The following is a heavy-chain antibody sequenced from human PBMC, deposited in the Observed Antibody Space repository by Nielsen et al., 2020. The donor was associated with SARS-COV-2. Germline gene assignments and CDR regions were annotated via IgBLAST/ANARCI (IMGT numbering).Heavy chain of an antibody. D-gene: IGHD3-22*01. CDR1: GYTFTSYG. J-gene: IGHJ4*02. Sequence: ASVKVSCKASGYTFTSYGISWVRQAPGQGLEWMGWISAYNGNTNYAQKLQGRVTMTTDTSTSTAYMELRSLRSDDTAVYYCARERSAYYYDSSGYYYKDYWGQGTLVTVSS. CDR3: ARERSAYYYDSSGYYYKDY. V-gene: IGHV1-18*04. CDR2: ISAYNGNT.